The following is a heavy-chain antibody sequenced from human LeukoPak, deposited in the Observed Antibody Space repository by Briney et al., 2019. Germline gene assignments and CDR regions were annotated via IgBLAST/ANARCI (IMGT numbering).Heavy chain of an antibody. V-gene: IGHV3-48*01. CDR2: ISSSSSTI. CDR3: ARGGYNYGSVFDY. CDR1: GFTFSSYS. Sequence: GGSLRFSCAASGFTFSSYSMNWVRQAPGKGLEWVSYISSSSSTIYYADSVKGRFTISRDNAKNSLYLQMNSLRAEDTAVYYCARGGYNYGSVFDYWGQGTLVTVSS. J-gene: IGHJ4*02. D-gene: IGHD5-18*01.